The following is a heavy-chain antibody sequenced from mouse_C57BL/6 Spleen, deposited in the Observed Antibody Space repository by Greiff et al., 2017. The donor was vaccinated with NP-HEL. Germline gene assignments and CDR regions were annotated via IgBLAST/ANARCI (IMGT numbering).Heavy chain of an antibody. J-gene: IGHJ2*01. V-gene: IGHV1-20*01. CDR3: AREGYSYYFDY. Sequence: EVQRVESGPELVKPGDSVKISCKASGYSFTGYFMNWVMQSHGKSLEWIGRINPYNGDTFYNQKFKGKATLTVDKSSSTAHMELRSLTSEDSAVYYCAREGYSYYFDYWGQGTTLTVSS. D-gene: IGHD2-3*01. CDR1: GYSFTGYF. CDR2: INPYNGDT.